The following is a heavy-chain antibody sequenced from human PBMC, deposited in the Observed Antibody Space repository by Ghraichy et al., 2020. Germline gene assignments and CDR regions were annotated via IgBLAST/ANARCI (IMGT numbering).Heavy chain of an antibody. CDR3: ARGSLVGMDV. CDR2: IYYSGTT. D-gene: IGHD2-15*01. J-gene: IGHJ6*02. Sequence: SETLSLTCSVSGGSINNDGYHWTWIRQHPGKGLEWIGHIYYSGTTYYNSSLKSRIVISLDTSRSQFSLRLTSVTAADTAVYYCARGSLVGMDVWGQGTPVTVSS. CDR1: GGSINNDGYH. V-gene: IGHV4-31*03.